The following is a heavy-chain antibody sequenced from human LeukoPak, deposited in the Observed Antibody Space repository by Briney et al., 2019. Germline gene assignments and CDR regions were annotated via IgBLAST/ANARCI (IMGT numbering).Heavy chain of an antibody. Sequence: GGSLRLSCAASGFTFSSYAMSWVRQAPGKGLEWVSAISGSGGSTYYADSVKGRFTISRDNSKNTLYLQMNSLRAEDTAVYYCAKDSEDNYYGSGSYDYWGQGTLVTVSS. V-gene: IGHV3-23*01. CDR1: GFTFSSYA. D-gene: IGHD3-10*01. J-gene: IGHJ4*02. CDR3: AKDSEDNYYGSGSYDY. CDR2: ISGSGGST.